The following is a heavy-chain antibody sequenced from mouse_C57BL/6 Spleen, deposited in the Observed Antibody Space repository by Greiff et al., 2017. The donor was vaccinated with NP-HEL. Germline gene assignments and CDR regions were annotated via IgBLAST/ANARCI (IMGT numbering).Heavy chain of an antibody. CDR3: ARYMGGGFYYFGG. V-gene: IGHV7-3*01. J-gene: IGHJ2*01. Sequence: DVKLVESGGGLVQPGGSLSLSCAASGFTFTDYYMSWVRQTPGKALEWMGFIRNTANGYTTDYSASVKGRLTISRDNSQSILYLQMHALRAEDSASYSCARYMGGGFYYFGGWGQGTTLTVSS. D-gene: IGHD1-1*02. CDR1: GFTFTDYY. CDR2: IRNTANGYTT.